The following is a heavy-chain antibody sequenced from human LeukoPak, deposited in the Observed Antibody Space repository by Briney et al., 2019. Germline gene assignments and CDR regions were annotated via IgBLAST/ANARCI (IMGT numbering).Heavy chain of an antibody. CDR2: ISGSGGST. CDR3: AKVPEFYDSSGDY. Sequence: GGSLRLSCAASGFTFSSYAMSWVRQAPGKGLEWVSAISGSGGSTYYADSVKGRFTISRDNSKNTLYLQINSLRAEDTAVYYCAKVPEFYDSSGDYWGQGTLVTVSS. CDR1: GFTFSSYA. J-gene: IGHJ4*02. V-gene: IGHV3-23*01. D-gene: IGHD3-22*01.